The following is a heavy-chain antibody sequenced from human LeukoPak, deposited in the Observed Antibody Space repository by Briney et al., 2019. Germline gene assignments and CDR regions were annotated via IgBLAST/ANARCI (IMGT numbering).Heavy chain of an antibody. CDR2: ISSSSSTI. V-gene: IGHV3-48*01. J-gene: IGHJ4*02. Sequence: GGSLRLSCAASGFTFSSYSMNWVRQAPGKGLEWVSYISSSSSTIYYADSVKGRFTISGDNAKNSLYLQMNSLRAEDTAVYYCARDLGQWLRSFDYWGQGTLVTVSS. D-gene: IGHD6-19*01. CDR3: ARDLGQWLRSFDY. CDR1: GFTFSSYS.